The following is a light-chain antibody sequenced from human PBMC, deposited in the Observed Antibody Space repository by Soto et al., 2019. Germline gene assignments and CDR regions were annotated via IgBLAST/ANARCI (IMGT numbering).Light chain of an antibody. J-gene: IGKJ2*01. CDR3: QQRSNWPPAT. CDR2: DAS. Sequence: EIVLTQSPATLSLSPGERATLSCRASQSVRSYLAWYQQKPGQAPRLLIYDASNRATGIPARFSGSGSGTDFTLTISSLEPEDFAVYYCQQRSNWPPATFGQGNKLEIK. V-gene: IGKV3-11*01. CDR1: QSVRSY.